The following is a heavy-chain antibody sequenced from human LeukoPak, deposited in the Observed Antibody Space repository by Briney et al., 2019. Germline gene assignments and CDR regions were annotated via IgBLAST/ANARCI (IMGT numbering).Heavy chain of an antibody. CDR1: GGSISSSNW. CDR2: IYHSGRT. J-gene: IGHJ5*02. Sequence: SETLSLTCAVSGGSISSSNWWSWVRQPPGKGLEWIGEIYHSGRTNYNPSLKSRVTISVDKSKNQFSLKLSSVTAADTAMYYCAREKDYVGGWLDPWGQGTLVTVSS. D-gene: IGHD4-17*01. V-gene: IGHV4-4*02. CDR3: AREKDYVGGWLDP.